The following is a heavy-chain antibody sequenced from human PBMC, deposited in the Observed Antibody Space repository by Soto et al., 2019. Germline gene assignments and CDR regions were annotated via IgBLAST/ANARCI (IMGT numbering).Heavy chain of an antibody. CDR3: ARDLRIPTYYYGMDV. D-gene: IGHD2-21*01. CDR1: GGSISIGDYY. J-gene: IGHJ6*02. Sequence: PSETLSLTCTVSGGSISIGDYYWSCIRQPPGKGLEWIGYIYYSGSTYYNPSLKSRVTISVDTSKNQFSLKLSSVTAADTAVYYCARDLRIPTYYYGMDVWGQGTTVTVSS. V-gene: IGHV4-30-4*01. CDR2: IYYSGST.